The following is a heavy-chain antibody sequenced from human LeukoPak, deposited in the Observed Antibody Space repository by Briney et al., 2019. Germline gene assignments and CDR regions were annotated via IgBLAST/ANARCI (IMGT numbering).Heavy chain of an antibody. CDR2: IYYTGST. CDR1: GTPINNYY. Sequence: SETLSLTCTVSGTPINNYYWSWAGQPPGKGREWIGYIYYTGSTNYNPSLKSRVTISLDTSINQFSLKLSSVTAADTAVYYCACLGGPFWSGTFRCWGQGTLVTVSS. V-gene: IGHV4-59*01. D-gene: IGHD3-3*01. CDR3: ACLGGPFWSGTFRC. J-gene: IGHJ4*02.